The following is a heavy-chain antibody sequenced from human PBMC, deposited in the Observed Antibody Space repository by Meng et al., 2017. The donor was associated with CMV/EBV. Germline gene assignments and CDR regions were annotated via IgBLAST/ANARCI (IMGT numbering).Heavy chain of an antibody. V-gene: IGHV4-39*07. CDR2: IYYSGST. CDR1: GGSISSSSYY. J-gene: IGHJ3*02. Sequence: GSLRLSCTVSGGSISSSSYYWGWIRQPPGKGLEWIGSIYYSGSTYYNPSLKSRVTISVDTSKNQFSLKLSSVTAADTAVYYCARDRKTYYDFWSDAFDIWGQGTMVTVSS. CDR3: ARDRKTYYDFWSDAFDI. D-gene: IGHD3-3*01.